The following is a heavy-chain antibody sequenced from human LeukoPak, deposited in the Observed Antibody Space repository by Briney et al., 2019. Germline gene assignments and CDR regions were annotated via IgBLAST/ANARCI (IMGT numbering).Heavy chain of an antibody. D-gene: IGHD2/OR15-2a*01. J-gene: IGHJ4*02. CDR1: GNYW. CDR3: VSFYETY. Sequence: GGSLRLSCAASGNYWMHWVRQVPGKGLVWVSHINSDGSWTSYADSVKGRFTISKDNAKNTVHLQMNSLRAEDTAVYYCVSFYETYWGRGTLVTVSS. V-gene: IGHV3-74*01. CDR2: INSDGSWT.